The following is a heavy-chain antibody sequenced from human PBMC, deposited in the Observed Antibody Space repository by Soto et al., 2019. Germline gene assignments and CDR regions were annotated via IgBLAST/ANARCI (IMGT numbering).Heavy chain of an antibody. CDR2: INPKSGGT. CDR1: GYSFTDYH. D-gene: IGHD2-8*01. V-gene: IGHV1-2*04. Sequence: QVQLVQSGAEVKKPGASVKVSCKASGYSFTDYHIHWVRQAPGQGLEWLGRINPKSGGTSTAQKFQGWVTMTTDTSIRTASMEPTRLTSDDTAIYYCARGDSTDCSNGVCSFFYNHDMDVWGQGTMVTVSS. J-gene: IGHJ6*02. CDR3: ARGDSTDCSNGVCSFFYNHDMDV.